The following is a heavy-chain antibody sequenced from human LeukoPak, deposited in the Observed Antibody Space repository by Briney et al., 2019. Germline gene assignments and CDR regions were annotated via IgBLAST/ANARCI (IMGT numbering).Heavy chain of an antibody. Sequence: GASLRLSCAASGFTFSSYTMSWVRQAPGKGLEWVPAISGSGGSTYYADSVKGRFTISRDNSKNTLYLQMNSLRAEDTAVYYCAKSWIAARPNVYYFDYWGQGTLVTVSS. CDR1: GFTFSSYT. D-gene: IGHD6-6*01. J-gene: IGHJ4*02. CDR3: AKSWIAARPNVYYFDY. V-gene: IGHV3-23*01. CDR2: ISGSGGST.